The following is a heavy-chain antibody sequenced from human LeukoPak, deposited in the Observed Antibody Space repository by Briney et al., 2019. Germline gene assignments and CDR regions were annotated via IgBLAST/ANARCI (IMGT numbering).Heavy chain of an antibody. CDR3: ARGNSSSWYYYYYYMDV. CDR2: IYYSGST. V-gene: IGHV4-59*08. J-gene: IGHJ6*03. Sequence: SETLSLTCTVSGGSMNSYYWSWIRQPPGKGLEWIGYIYYSGSTNYNPSLKSRLTISVDTSKNQFSLKLSSVTAADTAVYYCARGNSSSWYYYYYYMDVWGKGTTVTVSS. CDR1: GGSMNSYY. D-gene: IGHD6-13*01.